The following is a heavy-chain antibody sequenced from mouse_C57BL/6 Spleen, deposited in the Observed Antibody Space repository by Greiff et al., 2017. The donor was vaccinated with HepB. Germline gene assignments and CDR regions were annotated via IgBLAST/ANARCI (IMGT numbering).Heavy chain of an antibody. CDR1: GFTFSDYG. D-gene: IGHD1-1*01. J-gene: IGHJ4*01. CDR2: ISSGSSTI. Sequence: EVQLVESGGGLVKPGGSLKLSCAASGFTFSDYGMHWVRQAPEKGLEWVAYISSGSSTIYYADTVKGRFTISRDNAKNTLFLHMTSLRSEDTAMYYCARPYGEYYAMDYWGQGTAVTVSS. CDR3: ARPYGEYYAMDY. V-gene: IGHV5-17*01.